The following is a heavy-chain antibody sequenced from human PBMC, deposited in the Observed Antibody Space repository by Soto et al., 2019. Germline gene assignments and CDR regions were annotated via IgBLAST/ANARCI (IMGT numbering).Heavy chain of an antibody. V-gene: IGHV3-23*01. CDR1: GFTFSSYA. D-gene: IGHD3-9*01. CDR2: ISGSGGST. Sequence: GGSLRLSCAASGFTFSSYAMSWVRQAPGKGLEWVSAISGSGGSTYYADSVKGRFTISRDNSKNTLYLQMNSLRAEDTAVYYCAKEGLWNRSIFSGNFYWGQGTLVTVSS. J-gene: IGHJ4*02. CDR3: AKEGLWNRSIFSGNFY.